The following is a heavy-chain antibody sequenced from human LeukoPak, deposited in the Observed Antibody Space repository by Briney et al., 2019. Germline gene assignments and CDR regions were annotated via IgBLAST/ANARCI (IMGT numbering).Heavy chain of an antibody. CDR1: GFTFSSYS. J-gene: IGHJ4*02. Sequence: TGGSLRLSCAASGFTFSSYSMNWVRQAPGKGLEWVSYISSSSSTIYYADSVKGRFTISRDNAKNSLYLQMNSLRDEDTAVYYCARENSGSSGAYFDCWGQGTLVTVSS. CDR3: ARENSGSSGAYFDC. CDR2: ISSSSSTI. D-gene: IGHD1-26*01. V-gene: IGHV3-48*02.